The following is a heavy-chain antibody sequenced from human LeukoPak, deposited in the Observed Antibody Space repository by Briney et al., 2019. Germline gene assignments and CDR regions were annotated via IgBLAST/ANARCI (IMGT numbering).Heavy chain of an antibody. CDR3: AKDSDSSGYYSTYFDY. D-gene: IGHD3-22*01. CDR2: IRYDGSNK. J-gene: IGHJ4*02. Sequence: PGGSLRLSCAASGFTFSSYGMHWVRQAPGKGLEWVAFIRYDGSNKYYADSVKGRFTISRDNSKNTLYLQMNSLRAEDTAVYYCAKDSDSSGYYSTYFDYWGQGTLVTVSS. V-gene: IGHV3-30*02. CDR1: GFTFSSYG.